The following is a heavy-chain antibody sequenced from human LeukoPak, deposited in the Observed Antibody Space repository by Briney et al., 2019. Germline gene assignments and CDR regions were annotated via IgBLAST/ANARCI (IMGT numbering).Heavy chain of an antibody. V-gene: IGHV4-34*01. D-gene: IGHD4-17*01. CDR2: IHHDGRT. J-gene: IGHJ3*01. CDR3: AREPEPQDYGDTVNAYDL. CDR1: RESSIAPY. Sequence: PSETLSLTCTVYRESSIAPYPSGIRQSPGKGLEWIGDIHHDGRTKYSPSLRSRVTIVLDTSKNEFSLRLTRVTAADTAMYFCAREPEPQDYGDTVNAYDLWGQGTMAIVSS.